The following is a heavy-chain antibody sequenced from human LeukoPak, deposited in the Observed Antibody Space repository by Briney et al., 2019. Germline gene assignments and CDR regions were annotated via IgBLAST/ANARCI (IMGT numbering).Heavy chain of an antibody. CDR2: IFYSGST. J-gene: IGHJ4*02. Sequence: SETLSLTCTVSGGSISRSNYYWGWIRQPPGKGLEWIGSIFYSGSTYYNPSPRSRVTVSVATSKNQFSLELSSVTAADTAGYYCARPMSSGWWPFDYWGQGTLVSVSS. D-gene: IGHD6-19*01. CDR3: ARPMSSGWWPFDY. V-gene: IGHV4-39*01. CDR1: GGSISRSNYY.